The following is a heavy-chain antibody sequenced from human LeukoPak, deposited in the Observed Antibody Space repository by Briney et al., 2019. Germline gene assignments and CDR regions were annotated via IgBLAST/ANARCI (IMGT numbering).Heavy chain of an antibody. CDR3: ARGAGGTYYYDSSGYSHDAFDI. D-gene: IGHD3-22*01. J-gene: IGHJ3*02. CDR1: GFTFSSYS. CDR2: ISSSSSYI. V-gene: IGHV3-21*01. Sequence: PGGSLRLSCAASGFTFSSYSMNWVRQAPGKGLEWVSSISSSSSYIYYADSVKGRFTISRDNAKNSLYLQMNSLRAEDTAVYYCARGAGGTYYYDSSGYSHDAFDIWGQGTMVTVSS.